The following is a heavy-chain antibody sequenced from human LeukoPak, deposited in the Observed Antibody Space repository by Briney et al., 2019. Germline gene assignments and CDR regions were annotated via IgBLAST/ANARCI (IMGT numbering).Heavy chain of an antibody. CDR2: MNPNSGNT. D-gene: IGHD6-19*01. CDR3: ARAVSDPAVAGTVGSDY. CDR1: GYTFTSYD. Sequence: ASVKVSCKASGYTFTSYDINWVRQATGQGLEWMGWMNPNSGNTGYAQKFQGRVTMTRNTSISTAYMELSSLRSEDTGVYYCARAVSDPAVAGTVGSDYWGQGSLVTVSS. J-gene: IGHJ4*02. V-gene: IGHV1-8*01.